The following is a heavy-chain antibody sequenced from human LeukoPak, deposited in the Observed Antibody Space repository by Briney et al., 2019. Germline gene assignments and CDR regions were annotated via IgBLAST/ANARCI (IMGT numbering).Heavy chain of an antibody. Sequence: GGSLRLSCAASGFTFSSYSMNWVRQAPGKGLEWVSSISSSSSYIYYADSVKGRFTISRDNAKNSLYLQMNSLRAEDTAVYYCARDPDRSHLDPYYYYYMDVWGKGTTVTVSS. CDR3: ARDPDRSHLDPYYYYYMDV. D-gene: IGHD2-15*01. CDR2: ISSSSSYI. V-gene: IGHV3-21*01. CDR1: GFTFSSYS. J-gene: IGHJ6*03.